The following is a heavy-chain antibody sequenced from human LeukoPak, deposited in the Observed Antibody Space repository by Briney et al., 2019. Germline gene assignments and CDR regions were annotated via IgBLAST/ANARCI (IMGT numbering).Heavy chain of an antibody. J-gene: IGHJ3*02. Sequence: GGSLRLSCAASGFTFSSYSMNWVRQAPGKGLEWVSSISSSSSYIYYADSVKGRFTISRDNAKNSLYLQMNSLRAEDTAVYYCARDRILSGYGDDAFDIWGQGTMVTVSP. CDR1: GFTFSSYS. V-gene: IGHV3-21*01. CDR3: ARDRILSGYGDDAFDI. CDR2: ISSSSSYI. D-gene: IGHD5-12*01.